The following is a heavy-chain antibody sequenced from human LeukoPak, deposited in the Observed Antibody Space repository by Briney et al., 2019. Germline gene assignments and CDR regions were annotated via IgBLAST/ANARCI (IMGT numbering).Heavy chain of an antibody. CDR2: ISGSGGST. V-gene: IGHV3-23*01. Sequence: PGGSLRLSCAASGFTFSSYAMSWVRQAPGKGLEWVSAISGSGGSTYYADSVKGRFTISRDNSKNTLYLQMNSLRAEDTAVYYCAKSFLAMPTVTSLDYWGQGTLVTVSS. D-gene: IGHD4-17*01. CDR3: AKSFLAMPTVTSLDY. CDR1: GFTFSSYA. J-gene: IGHJ4*02.